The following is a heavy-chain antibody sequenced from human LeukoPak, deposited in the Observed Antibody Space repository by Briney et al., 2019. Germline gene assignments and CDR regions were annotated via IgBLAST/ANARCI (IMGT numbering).Heavy chain of an antibody. CDR1: GFTFSNCA. CDR3: VKDLYKGDTSSWYYFDY. D-gene: IGHD6-13*01. Sequence: PGGSLRLSCSASGFTFSNCAMHWVRQAPGKGPEYVSVINSYGDKTYYADSVKRRFTISRDNSKITVSLQMSSLRAEDTVVYYCVKDLYKGDTSSWYYFDYWGQGTLVTVSS. CDR2: INSYGDKT. J-gene: IGHJ4*02. V-gene: IGHV3-64D*06.